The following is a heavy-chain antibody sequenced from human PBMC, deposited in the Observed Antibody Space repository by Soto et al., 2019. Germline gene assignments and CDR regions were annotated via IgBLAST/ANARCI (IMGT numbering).Heavy chain of an antibody. J-gene: IGHJ4*02. CDR2: IKRDGSEK. D-gene: IGHD3-10*01. V-gene: IGHV3-7*01. CDR1: GFTFSTCW. CDR3: TRIRDFSSGSPRSFDF. Sequence: PGGSLRLSCATSGFTFSTCWMSWFRQAPGKGLEWVANIKRDGSEKHYMDSVKGRFTISRDNAKNLVYLEMDSLRDEDTAVYFCTRIRDFSSGSPRSFDFWGQGILVTVSS.